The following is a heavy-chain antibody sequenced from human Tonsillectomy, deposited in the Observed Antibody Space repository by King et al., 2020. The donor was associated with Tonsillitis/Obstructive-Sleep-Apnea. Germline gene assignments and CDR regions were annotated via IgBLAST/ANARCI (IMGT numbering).Heavy chain of an antibody. D-gene: IGHD3-10*01. CDR2: ISGSGGTT. Sequence: VQLVESGGLLLQPGGSLRLSCAASGFTFSTYAMSWVRQAPGKGLEWVSSISGSGGTTYYADSVKGRFTISRDNSKKTLYLQMNTLRAEETAIYYCAKISSWEFLRYLDYWGQGTLVTVYS. V-gene: IGHV3-23*04. J-gene: IGHJ4*02. CDR3: AKISSWEFLRYLDY. CDR1: GFTFSTYA.